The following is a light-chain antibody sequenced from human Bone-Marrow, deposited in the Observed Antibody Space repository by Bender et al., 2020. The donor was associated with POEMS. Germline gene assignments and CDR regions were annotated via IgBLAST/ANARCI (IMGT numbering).Light chain of an antibody. CDR3: SSYTSSNTLD. J-gene: IGLJ2*01. CDR2: DVS. V-gene: IGLV2-14*01. Sequence: QSALTQPASVSGSPGQSITISCTGTSSDVGGYNYVSWYQQHPGKVPKLMIYDVSNRPSGVSNRFSGSKSGNTASLTISGLQAEDEADYYCSSYTSSNTLDFGGGTKVTVV. CDR1: SSDVGGYNY.